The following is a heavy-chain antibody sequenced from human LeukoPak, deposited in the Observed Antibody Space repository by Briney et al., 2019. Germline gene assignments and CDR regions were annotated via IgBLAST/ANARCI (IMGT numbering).Heavy chain of an antibody. CDR3: ARDRGYTFDY. D-gene: IGHD5-18*01. CDR1: GFTFSTYG. V-gene: IGHV3-33*01. CDR2: IWNDGSNK. Sequence: GGSLRLSCAASGFTFSTYGMHWVRQAPGKGLECLAVIWNDGSNKYYADSVKGRFTISRDNSKNTLYLQMNSLRAEDSAVYYCARDRGYTFDYWGQGTLVTVSS. J-gene: IGHJ4*02.